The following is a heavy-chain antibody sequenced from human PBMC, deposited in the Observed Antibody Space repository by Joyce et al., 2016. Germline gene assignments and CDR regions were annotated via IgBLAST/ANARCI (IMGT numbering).Heavy chain of an antibody. J-gene: IGHJ3*01. Sequence: EVQLLESGGGLIHPGGSLRLSCSASGFTFSDYAMTWVRQVPGRGLGWVSAMSGRGGSAYYADSVKCRFTISRDNSKNTLYLQMNSLRAEDTATYNCAKDYYGSGSNRGAFDVWGQGTMVTVSS. D-gene: IGHD3-10*01. CDR1: GFTFSDYA. V-gene: IGHV3-23*01. CDR3: AKDYYGSGSNRGAFDV. CDR2: MSGRGGSA.